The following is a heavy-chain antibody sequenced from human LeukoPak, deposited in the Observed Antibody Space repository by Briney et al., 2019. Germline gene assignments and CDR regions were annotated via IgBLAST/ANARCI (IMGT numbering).Heavy chain of an antibody. Sequence: PGGSLRLSCAASGFTVSSNYMSWVRQAPGKGLEWVSVIYSGGSTYYADSVKGRFTISRDNSKNTLYLQMNSLRAEDTAVYYCARVRGLEYCSSTSCYTAHPIDYWGQGTLVTVSS. CDR2: IYSGGST. D-gene: IGHD2-2*02. V-gene: IGHV3-53*01. CDR3: ARVRGLEYCSSTSCYTAHPIDY. CDR1: GFTVSSNY. J-gene: IGHJ4*02.